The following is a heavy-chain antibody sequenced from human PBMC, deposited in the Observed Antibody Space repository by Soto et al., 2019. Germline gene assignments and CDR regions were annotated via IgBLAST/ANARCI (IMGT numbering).Heavy chain of an antibody. Sequence: QVQLVESGGGVVQPGRSLRLSCAASGFTFSSYGMHWVRQAPGRGLEWVAATSYDGSKKYYADSVKGRFTISRDNSKNTLYLEMNSLRAEDTAVYYCANPEYSGYGGPGAFDLWGQGTMVRLF. D-gene: IGHD5-12*01. CDR2: TSYDGSKK. CDR1: GFTFSSYG. V-gene: IGHV3-30*18. J-gene: IGHJ3*01. CDR3: ANPEYSGYGGPGAFDL.